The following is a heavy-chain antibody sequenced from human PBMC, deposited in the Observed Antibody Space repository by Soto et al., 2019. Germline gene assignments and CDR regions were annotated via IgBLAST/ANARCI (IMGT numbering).Heavy chain of an antibody. D-gene: IGHD2-2*01. CDR1: AYSFTTYH. J-gene: IGHJ5*02. CDR3: ARGDIVLVPASEGNLFDP. V-gene: IGHV1-46*01. CDR2: INPDAGAT. Sequence: GASVKVSCKASAYSFTTYHIHWVRQAPGQGLEWMGLINPDAGATNYAQRFQGRLRLTRDTSTSTVYMELRSLRFDDTAVYFCARGDIVLVPASEGNLFDPWGQGTLVTVSS.